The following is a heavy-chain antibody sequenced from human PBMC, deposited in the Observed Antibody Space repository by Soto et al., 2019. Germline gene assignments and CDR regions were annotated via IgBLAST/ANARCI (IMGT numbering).Heavy chain of an antibody. V-gene: IGHV1-18*01. D-gene: IGHD4-17*01. CDR2: ISAYNGNT. Sequence: QVQLVQSGDEVKKPGASLKVSCKASGYTFTSYGISWVRQAPGQGLEWLGWISAYNGNTNYAQKLQGRVTLTTDTSTSTAYMELRSLSSDDTAVYDCARGGDYGYYSDYWVQGTLVTVCS. CDR3: ARGGDYGYYSDY. CDR1: GYTFTSYG. J-gene: IGHJ4*02.